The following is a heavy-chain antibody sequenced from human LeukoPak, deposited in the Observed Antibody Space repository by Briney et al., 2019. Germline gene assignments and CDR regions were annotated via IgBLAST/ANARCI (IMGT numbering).Heavy chain of an antibody. CDR2: INPSGGST. D-gene: IGHD2-2*01. Sequence: AASVKVSCKASGYTFTSYYMHWVRQAPGQGLEWMGIINPSGGSTSYAQKFQVRVTMTRDMSTSTVYMELSSLRSEDTAVYYCARALSSKIVVVPAALRGRAFDIWGQGTMVTVSS. CDR3: ARALSSKIVVVPAALRGRAFDI. V-gene: IGHV1-46*01. CDR1: GYTFTSYY. J-gene: IGHJ3*02.